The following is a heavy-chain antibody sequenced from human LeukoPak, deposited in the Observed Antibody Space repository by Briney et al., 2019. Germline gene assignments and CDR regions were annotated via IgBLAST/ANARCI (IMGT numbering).Heavy chain of an antibody. CDR2: INHSGST. Sequence: TPSETLSLTCAVYGGSFSGYYWSWIRQPPGKGLEWIGEINHSGSTNYNPSLKSRVTISVDTSKNQFSLKLSSVTAADTAVYYCARDHGDGYNSFDYWGQGTLVTVSS. J-gene: IGHJ4*02. V-gene: IGHV4-34*01. D-gene: IGHD5-24*01. CDR1: GGSFSGYY. CDR3: ARDHGDGYNSFDY.